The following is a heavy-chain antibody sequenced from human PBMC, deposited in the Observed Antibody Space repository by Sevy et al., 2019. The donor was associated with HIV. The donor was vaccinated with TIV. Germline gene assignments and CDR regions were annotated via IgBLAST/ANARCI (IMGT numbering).Heavy chain of an antibody. D-gene: IGHD3-22*01. CDR3: AATREYYYGNSGYFYY. J-gene: IGHJ4*02. Sequence: ASVKVSCKVSGYTLTKLSMHWVRQAPGKGLEWMGSFDPEDGERIYAQNFQGRVTMSEDTSTDTAYMDLSSLRSDDTAVYFCAATREYYYGNSGYFYYWGQGTLVTVSS. CDR1: GYTLTKLS. CDR2: FDPEDGER. V-gene: IGHV1-24*01.